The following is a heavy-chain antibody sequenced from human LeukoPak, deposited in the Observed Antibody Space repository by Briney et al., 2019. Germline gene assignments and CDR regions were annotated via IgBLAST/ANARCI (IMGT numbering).Heavy chain of an antibody. CDR1: AFTFSDYS. V-gene: IGHV3-48*02. J-gene: IGHJ2*01. CDR3: ARDGYYDSRGYAYWYFDL. Sequence: GGSLRLSCAASAFTFSDYSMNWVRQAPGKGLEWISYIDTSSSTVYYADSVMGRFTISRDNAKESLYLQMNSLRDEDTAVYYCARDGYYDSRGYAYWYFDLWGRGTLVTVSS. CDR2: IDTSSSTV. D-gene: IGHD3-22*01.